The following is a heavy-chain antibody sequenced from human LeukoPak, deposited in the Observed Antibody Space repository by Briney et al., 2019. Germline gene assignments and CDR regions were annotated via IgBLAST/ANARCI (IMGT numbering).Heavy chain of an antibody. CDR1: GFTFSSYA. V-gene: IGHV3-30-3*01. Sequence: GSLRLSCAASGFTFSSYAMHWVRQAPGKGLEWVAVISYDGSNKYYADSVKGRFTISRDNSKNTLYLQMNSLRAEDTAVYYCAREQQQLVLPDYWGQGTLVTVSS. D-gene: IGHD6-13*01. CDR2: ISYDGSNK. CDR3: AREQQQLVLPDY. J-gene: IGHJ4*02.